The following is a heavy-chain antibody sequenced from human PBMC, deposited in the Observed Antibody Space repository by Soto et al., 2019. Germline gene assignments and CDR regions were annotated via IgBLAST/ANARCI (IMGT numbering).Heavy chain of an antibody. CDR3: ARPNYDILTGYYVDV. CDR2: IYYSGST. J-gene: IGHJ6*02. CDR1: GGSISSGGYY. V-gene: IGHV4-31*03. D-gene: IGHD3-9*01. Sequence: SETLSLTCTFSGGSISSGGYYWSWIRQHPGKGLEWIGYIYYSGSTYYNPSLKSRVTISVDTSKNQFSLKLSSVTAADTAVYYCARPNYDILTGYYVDVWGQGTTVT.